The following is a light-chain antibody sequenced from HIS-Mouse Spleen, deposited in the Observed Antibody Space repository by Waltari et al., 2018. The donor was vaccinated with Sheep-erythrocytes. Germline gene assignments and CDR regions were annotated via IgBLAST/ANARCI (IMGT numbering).Light chain of an antibody. V-gene: IGKV3-15*01. CDR3: QQYNNWPPYT. Sequence: EIVMTQSPATLSVSPGERATLSCRASQSVSSNLVGYQQKPGQATRLLIYGASTRATCIPARFSGSGSGTEFTLTISSMQSEDFAVYYCQQYNNWPPYTFGQGTKLEIK. J-gene: IGKJ2*01. CDR1: QSVSSN. CDR2: GAS.